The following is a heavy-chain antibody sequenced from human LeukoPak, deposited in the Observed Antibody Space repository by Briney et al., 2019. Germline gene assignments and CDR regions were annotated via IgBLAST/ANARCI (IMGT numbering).Heavy chain of an antibody. CDR1: GGSFSGYY. CDR2: INHSGST. D-gene: IGHD3-22*01. V-gene: IGHV4-34*01. J-gene: IGHJ4*02. CDR3: ARAGDSGGYCDS. Sequence: SETLSLTCAVYGGSFSGYYWSWIRQPPGKGLEWIGEINHSGSTNYSPSLKSRVTISVDTSKNQFSLKLSSVTAADTAVYYCARAGDSGGYCDSWGQGTLVTVSS.